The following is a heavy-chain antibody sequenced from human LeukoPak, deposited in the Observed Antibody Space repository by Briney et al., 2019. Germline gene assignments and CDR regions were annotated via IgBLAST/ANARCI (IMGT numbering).Heavy chain of an antibody. CDR3: AREIYSSGWYSYYYYGMDV. CDR1: GSTFTSYD. Sequence: ASVKVSCKASGSTFTSYDINWVRQATGQGLEWMGWMNPNSGNTGYAQKFQGRVTMTRNTSISTAYMELSSLRSEDTAVYYCAREIYSSGWYSYYYYGMDVWGQGTTVTVSS. V-gene: IGHV1-8*01. CDR2: MNPNSGNT. J-gene: IGHJ6*02. D-gene: IGHD6-19*01.